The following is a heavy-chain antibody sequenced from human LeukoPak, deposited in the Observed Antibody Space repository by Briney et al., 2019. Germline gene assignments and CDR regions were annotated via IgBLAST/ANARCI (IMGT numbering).Heavy chain of an antibody. Sequence: SGPTLVKPTQTLTLTCTFSGFSFSTSRVGVGWIRQPPGKALEWLALIYWDDDKRYSPSLSTRLTITKDTSKNQVVLTMTNMDPVDTATYYCVHRRPSHYFDYWGQGTLVTVSS. J-gene: IGHJ4*02. CDR3: VHRRPSHYFDY. V-gene: IGHV2-5*02. CDR1: GFSFSTSRVG. CDR2: IYWDDDK.